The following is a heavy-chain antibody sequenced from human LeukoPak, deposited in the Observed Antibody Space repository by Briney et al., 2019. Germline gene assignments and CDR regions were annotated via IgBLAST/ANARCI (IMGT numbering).Heavy chain of an antibody. D-gene: IGHD2-2*01. J-gene: IGHJ4*02. CDR1: GGTFSSYA. V-gene: IGHV1-69*13. CDR2: IIPIFGTA. CDR3: AGAGDCSSTSCYPHY. Sequence: GASVKVSCKASGGTFSSYAISWVRQAPGQGLEWMGGIIPIFGTANYAQKFQGRVTITADESTSTAYMELSSLRSEDTAVYYCAGAGDCSSTSCYPHYWGQGTLVTVSS.